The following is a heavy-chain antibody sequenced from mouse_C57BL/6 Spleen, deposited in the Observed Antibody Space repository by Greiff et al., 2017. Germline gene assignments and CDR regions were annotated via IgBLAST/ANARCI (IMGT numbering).Heavy chain of an antibody. Sequence: LQESGAELVKPGASVKISCKASGYAFSSYWMNWVKQRPGKGLEWIGQIYPGDGDTNYNGKFKGKDTLTADKSSSTAYMQLSSLTSEDSAVYFCARVGDYGSEDAMDYWGQGTSVTVSS. V-gene: IGHV1-80*01. CDR1: GYAFSSYW. J-gene: IGHJ4*01. CDR3: ARVGDYGSEDAMDY. CDR2: IYPGDGDT. D-gene: IGHD1-1*01.